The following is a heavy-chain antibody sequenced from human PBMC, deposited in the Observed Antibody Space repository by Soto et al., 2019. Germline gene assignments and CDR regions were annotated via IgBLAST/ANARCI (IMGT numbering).Heavy chain of an antibody. CDR2: IYYSGST. J-gene: IGHJ4*02. V-gene: IGHV4-31*03. CDR3: ASSVAGTGGEGY. Sequence: SETLSLTCTVSGGSISSGPYYWSWIRQHPGKGLEWIGYIYYSGSTYYNPSLKSRVTISVDTSKNQFSLKLSSVTAADTAVYYCASSVAGTGGEGYWGQGTLVTVSS. CDR1: GGSISSGPYY. D-gene: IGHD6-19*01.